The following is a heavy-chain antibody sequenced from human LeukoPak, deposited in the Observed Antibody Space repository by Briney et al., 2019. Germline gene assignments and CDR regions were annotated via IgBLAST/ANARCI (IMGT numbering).Heavy chain of an antibody. D-gene: IGHD6-13*01. V-gene: IGHV3-23*01. J-gene: IGHJ4*02. CDR3: ARQEAAPIVEQQLICRQCRGAYFDY. Sequence: PGGSLRLSCAAPGFTFGSSPMSWVRQAPGKGLEWVSSLSVGGDYIYYADSVRGRFTISRDNSKSTLYLQMNSLRAEDTAVYYCARQEAAPIVEQQLICRQCRGAYFDYWGQGALVTVSS. CDR2: LSVGGDYI. CDR1: GFTFGSSP.